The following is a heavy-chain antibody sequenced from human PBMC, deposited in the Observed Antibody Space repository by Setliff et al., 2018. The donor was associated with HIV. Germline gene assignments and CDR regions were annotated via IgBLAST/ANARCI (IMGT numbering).Heavy chain of an antibody. CDR1: GYTFTSYG. CDR2: ISAYNGNT. J-gene: IGHJ4*02. V-gene: IGHV1-18*01. CDR3: ARDFGGPYDS. Sequence: ASVKVSCKASGYTFTSYGISWVRQAPGQGLEWMGWISAYNGNTNYAQKLQGRFTISRDSAKNMLYLQMNSLRTEDTALYFCARDFGGPYDSWGQGTLVTVSS. D-gene: IGHD3-16*01.